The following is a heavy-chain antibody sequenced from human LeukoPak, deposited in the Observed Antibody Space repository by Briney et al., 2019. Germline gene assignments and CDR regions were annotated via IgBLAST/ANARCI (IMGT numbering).Heavy chain of an antibody. D-gene: IGHD1-26*01. CDR2: IKEDGNEK. V-gene: IGHV3-7*04. Sequence: GESLTLSCAASGFPFSSYWMSWVRQAPGKRLEWVANIKEDGNEKYYLPSVKGRFTISSDHTNNFPYLQMYSLRAHDTALYYGASDQSSGSYSGDALDIWGQGTMVTVSS. J-gene: IGHJ3*02. CDR3: ASDQSSGSYSGDALDI. CDR1: GFPFSSYW.